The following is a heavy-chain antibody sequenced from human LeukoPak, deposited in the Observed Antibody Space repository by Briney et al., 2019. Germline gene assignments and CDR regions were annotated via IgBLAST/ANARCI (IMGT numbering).Heavy chain of an antibody. V-gene: IGHV3-74*01. CDR3: ARGYSGTYRLGY. D-gene: IGHD1-26*01. CDR2: INPDGSST. J-gene: IGHJ4*02. Sequence: GGSLRLSCAASGFTFSSYWMHWVRQAPGKGLVWVSRINPDGSSTTYADSVKGRFTISRDNAKNTLFLQMNSLRAEDTAVYYCARGYSGTYRLGYWGQGALVTVSS. CDR1: GFTFSSYW.